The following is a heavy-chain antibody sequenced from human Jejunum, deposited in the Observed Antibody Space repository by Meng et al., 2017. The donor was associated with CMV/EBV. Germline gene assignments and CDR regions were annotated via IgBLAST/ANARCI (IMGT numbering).Heavy chain of an antibody. J-gene: IGHJ5*02. CDR2: ISNSGGT. V-gene: IGHV4-59*02. CDR1: GSSVSTYY. Sequence: QGQLQESGPGLLKPSDTLSLTFSVSGSSVSTYYRSWIRQPAGQVLEWTGYISNSGGTYYNPSLKSRVTISIDTSKNQFSLKLNSVTAADTAVYYCVRHGDCSSGSCFYHWFDPWGQGSLVTVSS. CDR3: VRHGDCSSGSCFYHWFDP. D-gene: IGHD2-15*01.